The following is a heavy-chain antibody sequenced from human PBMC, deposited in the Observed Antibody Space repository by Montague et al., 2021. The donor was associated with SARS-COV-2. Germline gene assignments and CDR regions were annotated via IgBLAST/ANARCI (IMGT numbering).Heavy chain of an antibody. J-gene: IGHJ6*03. CDR2: IYSSGST. V-gene: IGHV4-61*02. D-gene: IGHD7-27*01. CDR1: GGSINSGSYH. CDR3: ARDLGNMDV. Sequence: TLSLTCTVSGGSINSGSYHWSWIRQPAGKGLEWIGRIYSSGSTNYNPSLKSRVTISVDTSKNQLSLKVTSVTAADTAVYFCARDLGNMDVWGKGTTVTVSS.